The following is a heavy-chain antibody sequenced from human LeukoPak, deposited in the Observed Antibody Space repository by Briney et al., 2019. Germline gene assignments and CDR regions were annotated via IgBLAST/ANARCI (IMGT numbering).Heavy chain of an antibody. CDR2: INHSRRS. CDR1: GGSFSGYY. J-gene: IGHJ6*03. Sequence: NPSETLSLTCAVYGGSFSGYYWSWFRQPPGKGLEGSGGINHSRRSNYNPSLKRRVAISVDTSKNQFSLKLTSATAADTAVYYCARDHRGVTMVRGSRKYYYYYMDLWGRGTTVTVSS. CDR3: ARDHRGVTMVRGSRKYYYYYMDL. V-gene: IGHV4-34*01. D-gene: IGHD3-10*01.